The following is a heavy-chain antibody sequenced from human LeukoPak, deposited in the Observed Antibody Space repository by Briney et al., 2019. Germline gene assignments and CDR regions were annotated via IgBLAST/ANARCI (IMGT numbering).Heavy chain of an antibody. CDR3: ARDPGGDYYDSSLTWFDP. CDR1: GYSISSGYY. Sequence: SETLSLTCTVSGYSISSGYYWGWIRQPPGKGLEWIGSIYHSGSTYYNPSLKSRVTISVDTSKNQFSLKLSSVTAADTAVYYCARDPGGDYYDSSLTWFDPWGQGTLVTVSS. D-gene: IGHD3-22*01. V-gene: IGHV4-38-2*02. J-gene: IGHJ5*02. CDR2: IYHSGST.